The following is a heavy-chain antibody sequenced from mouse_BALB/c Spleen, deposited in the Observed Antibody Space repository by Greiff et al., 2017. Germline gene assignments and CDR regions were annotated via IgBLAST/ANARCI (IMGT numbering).Heavy chain of an antibody. Sequence: EVHLVESGGGLVKPGGSLKLSCAASGFTFSSYAMSWVRQTPEKRLEWVATISSGGSYTYYPDSVKGRFTISRDNAKNTLYLQMSSLRSEDTAMYYCARRGSSDHYFDYWGQGTTLTVSS. CDR2: ISSGGSYT. CDR3: ARRGSSDHYFDY. D-gene: IGHD3-1*01. CDR1: GFTFSSYA. V-gene: IGHV5-9-3*01. J-gene: IGHJ2*01.